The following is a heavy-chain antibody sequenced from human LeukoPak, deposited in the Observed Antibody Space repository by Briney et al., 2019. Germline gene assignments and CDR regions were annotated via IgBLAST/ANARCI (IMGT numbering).Heavy chain of an antibody. CDR2: IGSSGSST. D-gene: IGHD3-3*01. J-gene: IGHJ3*02. CDR3: ARVFSDAFDI. CDR1: GFTFRNYA. Sequence: GGSLRLSCAASGFTFRNYAMSWVRQAPGKGLEWVSAIGSSGSSTYYADSVKGRFTISRDNSKNTLYLQMNSLRAEDTAVYYCARVFSDAFDIWGQGTMVTVSS. V-gene: IGHV3-23*01.